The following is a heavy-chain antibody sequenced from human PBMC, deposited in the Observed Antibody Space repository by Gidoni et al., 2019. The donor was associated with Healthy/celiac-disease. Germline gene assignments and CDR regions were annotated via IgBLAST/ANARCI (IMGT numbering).Heavy chain of an antibody. V-gene: IGHV1-69*01. J-gene: IGHJ6*03. CDR3: ARENLPSVSPDYYYYMDV. D-gene: IGHD2-2*01. CDR1: GGTFSSYA. CDR2: IIPIFGTA. Sequence: QVQLVQSGAEVKKPGSSVKVSCKASGGTFSSYAISWVRQAPGQGLEWMGGIIPIFGTANYAQKFPGRVTITADESTSTAYMELSSLRSEDTAVYYCARENLPSVSPDYYYYMDVWGKGTTVTVSS.